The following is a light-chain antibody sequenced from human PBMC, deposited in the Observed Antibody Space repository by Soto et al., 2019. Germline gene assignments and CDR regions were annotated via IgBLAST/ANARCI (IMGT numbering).Light chain of an antibody. J-gene: IGKJ1*01. CDR1: QTISSNY. V-gene: IGKV3-20*01. CDR3: QQYGSSGT. CDR2: GAS. Sequence: EIVLTQSPGTLSLSQGERATLSCRASQTISSNYLAWYQQNPGQAPRLLIYGASNRATGIPDRFSGSGSGTDFTLGVSRLEPEDFAVYFCQQYGSSGTFGQGTKVDIK.